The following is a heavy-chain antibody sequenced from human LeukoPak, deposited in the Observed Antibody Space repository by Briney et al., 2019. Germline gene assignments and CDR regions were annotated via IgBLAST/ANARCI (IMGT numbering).Heavy chain of an antibody. CDR2: IYSGGSI. J-gene: IGHJ4*02. D-gene: IGHD4-17*01. Sequence: GGSLRLSCAASGFTVSSNYMSWVRQAPGKGLEWVSVIYSGGSIYYADSVKGRFTISRDNSKNTVYLQMNSLRAEDTAVYYCVASDYGDYGDQDYWGQGTLVTVS. CDR3: VASDYGDYGDQDY. CDR1: GFTVSSNY. V-gene: IGHV3-66*02.